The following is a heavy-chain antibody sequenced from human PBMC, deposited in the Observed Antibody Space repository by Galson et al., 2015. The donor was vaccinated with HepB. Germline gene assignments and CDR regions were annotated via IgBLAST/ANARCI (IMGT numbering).Heavy chain of an antibody. Sequence: SLRLSCAASGFTFDDYAMHWVRQAPGKGLEWVSGISWNSGSIGYADSVKGRFTISRDNAKNSLYLQMNSLRAEDTALYYCAKGIAAASYPLDYWGQGTLVTVSS. CDR2: ISWNSGSI. CDR3: AKGIAAASYPLDY. V-gene: IGHV3-9*01. D-gene: IGHD6-13*01. J-gene: IGHJ4*02. CDR1: GFTFDDYA.